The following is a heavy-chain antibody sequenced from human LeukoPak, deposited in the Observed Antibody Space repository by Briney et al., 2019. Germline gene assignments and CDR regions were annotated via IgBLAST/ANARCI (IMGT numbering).Heavy chain of an antibody. V-gene: IGHV3-23*01. D-gene: IGHD3-16*01. CDR2: VSGRGDST. CDR1: GFNLSSYA. J-gene: IGHJ4*02. Sequence: GGALRLPCSASGFNLSSYAMSWVRQAPGKGLEWVSTVSGRGDSTWYADSVKGRFTISRDNSQSTLYLQMNSLRAEDTAVYYCAKSPYIASHIDFDYWGQGTPVTVSS. CDR3: AKSPYIASHIDFDY.